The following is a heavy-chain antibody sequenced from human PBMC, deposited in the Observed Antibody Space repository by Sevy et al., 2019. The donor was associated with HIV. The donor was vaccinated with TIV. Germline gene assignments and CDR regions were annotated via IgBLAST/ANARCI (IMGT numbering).Heavy chain of an antibody. CDR1: GGSISSSNYF. J-gene: IGHJ4*02. Sequence: SETLSLTCIVSGGSISSSNYFWGWIRQPPGKGLEWIGSIYSSGSTYYNPSLKSRVTISVDTSKNQFSLKLRSVTAADTAVYYCATPGSWAVAAPTYWGQGTLVTVSS. D-gene: IGHD1-26*01. V-gene: IGHV4-39*01. CDR2: IYSSGST. CDR3: ATPGSWAVAAPTY.